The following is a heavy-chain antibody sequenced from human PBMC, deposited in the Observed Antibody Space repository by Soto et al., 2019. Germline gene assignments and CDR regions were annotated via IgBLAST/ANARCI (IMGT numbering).Heavy chain of an antibody. CDR2: INHSGST. CDR3: ARGSEDIVVVVAATSLWYFDL. V-gene: IGHV4-34*01. D-gene: IGHD2-15*01. Sequence: SETLSLTCAVYGGSFSGYYWSWSRQPPWKGLEWIGEINHSGSTNYNPSLKSRVTISVDTSKNQFSLKLSSVTAADTAVYYCARGSEDIVVVVAATSLWYFDLRGRGTLVTV. J-gene: IGHJ2*01. CDR1: GGSFSGYY.